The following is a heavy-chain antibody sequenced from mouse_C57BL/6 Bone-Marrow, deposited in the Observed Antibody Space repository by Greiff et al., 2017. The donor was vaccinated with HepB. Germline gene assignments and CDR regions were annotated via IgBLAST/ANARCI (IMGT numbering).Heavy chain of an antibody. V-gene: IGHV1-59*01. D-gene: IGHD6-1*01. J-gene: IGHJ4*01. Sequence: QVQLQQPGAELVRPGTSVKLSCKASGYTFTSYWMHWVKQRPGQGLEWIGVIDPSDSYPNYNQKFKGKATLTVDTSSSTAYMQLSSLTSEDSAVYYCARNSAYYAMDYWGQGTSVTVSS. CDR3: ARNSAYYAMDY. CDR2: IDPSDSYP. CDR1: GYTFTSYW.